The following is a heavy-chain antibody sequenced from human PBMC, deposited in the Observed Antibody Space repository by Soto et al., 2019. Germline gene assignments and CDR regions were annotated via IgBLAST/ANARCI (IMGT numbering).Heavy chain of an antibody. V-gene: IGHV4-59*11. Sequence: ATLSLTCTVSGGSISGHYWIWIRQSPGKRLEWIGYIFYTGSTNYNPSLKSRVTLSADTSKNQFSLRLSSVTAADTAVYYCARVGSSGWSPDYWGQGTLVTVSS. D-gene: IGHD6-19*01. CDR3: ARVGSSGWSPDY. CDR1: GGSISGHY. J-gene: IGHJ4*02. CDR2: IFYTGST.